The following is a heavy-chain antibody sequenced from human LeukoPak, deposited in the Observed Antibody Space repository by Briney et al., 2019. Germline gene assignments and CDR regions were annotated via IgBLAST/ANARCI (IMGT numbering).Heavy chain of an antibody. CDR3: ARDLGESFDY. J-gene: IGHJ4*02. CDR2: IYSGGST. CDR1: GFTVSSNY. Sequence: GGSLRFSCAASGFTVSSNYMSWVRQAPGRGLEWVSVIYSGGSTYYADSVKGRFTISRDNSKNTLYLQMNSLRAEDTAVYYCARDLGESFDYWGQGTLVTVSS. V-gene: IGHV3-53*01. D-gene: IGHD3-16*01.